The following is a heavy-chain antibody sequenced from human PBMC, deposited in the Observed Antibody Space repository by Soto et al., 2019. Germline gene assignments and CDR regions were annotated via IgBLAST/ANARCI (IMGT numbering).Heavy chain of an antibody. D-gene: IGHD3-10*01. CDR2: IYYSGST. Sequence: SETLSLTCTVSGGSISSGDYYWSWIRQPPGKGLEWIGYIYYSGSTYYNPSLKSRVTISVDTSKNQFSLKLSSVTAADTAVYYCARDLVRANYYYGMDVWGQGTTVTVSS. CDR1: GGSISSGDYY. J-gene: IGHJ6*02. V-gene: IGHV4-30-4*01. CDR3: ARDLVRANYYYGMDV.